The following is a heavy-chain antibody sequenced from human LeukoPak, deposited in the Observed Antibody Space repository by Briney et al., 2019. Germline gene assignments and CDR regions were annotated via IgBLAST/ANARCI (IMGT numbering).Heavy chain of an antibody. D-gene: IGHD4-11*01. CDR2: FKTNSGQV. CDR3: ARSVPDYTRFDY. Sequence: PGGSLRLSCVASGFTFSDYAMNWVRQAPGKGLEWVSTFKTNSGQVYYAESVRGRFTISRDNSKNTAYLQMSSLRAEDTALYYCARSVPDYTRFDYWGQGALVTVSS. J-gene: IGHJ4*02. V-gene: IGHV3-23*01. CDR1: GFTFSDYA.